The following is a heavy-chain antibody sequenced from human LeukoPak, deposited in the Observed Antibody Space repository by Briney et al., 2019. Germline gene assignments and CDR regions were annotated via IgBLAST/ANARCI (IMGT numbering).Heavy chain of an antibody. Sequence: PGGSLRLSCAASGFSFRTYWMIWVRQAPGKGLEWVANINQDGSELHYVDSVKGRFTISRDNAKSSLYLQMNSLRAEDTAVYYCARGDAEQPYYDILTGYYMGYYYYYYMDVWGKGTTVTVSS. V-gene: IGHV3-7*04. CDR3: ARGDAEQPYYDILTGYYMGYYYYYYMDV. D-gene: IGHD3-9*01. CDR2: INQDGSEL. CDR1: GFSFRTYW. J-gene: IGHJ6*03.